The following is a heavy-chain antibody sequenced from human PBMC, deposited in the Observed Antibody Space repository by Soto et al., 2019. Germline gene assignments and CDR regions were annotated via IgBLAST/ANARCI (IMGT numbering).Heavy chain of an antibody. Sequence: GGSLRLSCTASGFTFGDYAMSWFRQAPGKGLEWVGFIRSKAYGGTTEYAAPVKGRFTISRDESKSIAYLQMNSLKTEDTAVYYCTRDDFEMATTANFDYWGQGTLVTVSS. CDR1: GFTFGDYA. D-gene: IGHD5-12*01. V-gene: IGHV3-49*03. CDR2: IRSKAYGGTT. J-gene: IGHJ4*02. CDR3: TRDDFEMATTANFDY.